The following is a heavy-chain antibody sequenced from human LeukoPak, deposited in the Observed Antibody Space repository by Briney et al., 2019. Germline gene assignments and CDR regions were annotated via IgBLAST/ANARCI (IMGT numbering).Heavy chain of an antibody. CDR2: TNPNSGNT. J-gene: IGHJ5*02. CDR1: GYTFTSYD. Sequence: ASVKVSCKASGYTFTSYDINWVRQATGQGLEWMGWTNPNSGNTGYAQKFQGRVTMTRNTSISTAYMELSSLRSEDTAVYYCATSPEAYYYDSSGSNWFDPWGQGTLVTVSS. D-gene: IGHD3-22*01. CDR3: ATSPEAYYYDSSGSNWFDP. V-gene: IGHV1-8*01.